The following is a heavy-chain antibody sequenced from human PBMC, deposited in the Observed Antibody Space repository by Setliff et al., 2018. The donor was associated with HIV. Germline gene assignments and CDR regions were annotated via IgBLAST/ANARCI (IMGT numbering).Heavy chain of an antibody. V-gene: IGHV4-34*01. J-gene: IGHJ4*02. CDR2: INHSGST. D-gene: IGHD1-1*01. CDR1: GASISSYY. CDR3: ARGGTWTQYYFDY. Sequence: SETLSLTCTVSGASISSYYWSWIRQPPGKGLEWIGEINHSGSTNYNPSLKSRVTISVDTSKNQFSLKLSSVTAADTAVYYCARGGTWTQYYFDYWGQGTLVTVSS.